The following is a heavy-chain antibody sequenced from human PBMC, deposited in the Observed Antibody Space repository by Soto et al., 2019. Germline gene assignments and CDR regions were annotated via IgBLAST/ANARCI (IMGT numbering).Heavy chain of an antibody. CDR1: GGTFSSYA. D-gene: IGHD6-19*01. V-gene: IGHV1-69*01. CDR3: ASLVGIAVAGKGGADY. Sequence: QVQLVQSGAEVKKPGSSVKVSCKASGGTFSSYAISWVRQAPGQGLEWMGGIIPIFGTANYAQKFQGRVTITADESTRTAYMELSSMRSEDTAVYYCASLVGIAVAGKGGADYWGQGTLVTVSS. CDR2: IIPIFGTA. J-gene: IGHJ4*02.